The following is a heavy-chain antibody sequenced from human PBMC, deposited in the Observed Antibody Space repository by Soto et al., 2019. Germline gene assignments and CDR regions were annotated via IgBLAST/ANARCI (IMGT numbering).Heavy chain of an antibody. J-gene: IGHJ4*02. Sequence: QLQLQESGPGLVKPSETLSLTCTVSGGSISSSSYYWGWIRQPPGKVLEWIGSIYYRGNTYYNPSLKSRVTRSVDTSKNQFSLKLSSVTAADTAVYYCAREGGGYCSGGSCQVDYWGQGTLVTVS. V-gene: IGHV4-39*02. CDR1: GGSISSSSYY. CDR2: IYYRGNT. D-gene: IGHD2-15*01. CDR3: AREGGGYCSGGSCQVDY.